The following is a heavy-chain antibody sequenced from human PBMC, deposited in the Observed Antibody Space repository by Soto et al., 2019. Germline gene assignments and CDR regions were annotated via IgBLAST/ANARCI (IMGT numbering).Heavy chain of an antibody. Sequence: DVQLVESGGGLIQPGGSLRLSCAAFGLTISGKKCMAWVRQAPGKGLEWVSGVYDTDGTYYADSVKGRFTSSRDSSKTIVYLQMNSLRPDDTAVYYCASWRPQEHAYDIWGRGTTVTVSS. J-gene: IGHJ3*02. V-gene: IGHV3-53*01. CDR3: ASWRPQEHAYDI. CDR2: VYDTDGT. CDR1: GLTISGKKC. D-gene: IGHD1-1*01.